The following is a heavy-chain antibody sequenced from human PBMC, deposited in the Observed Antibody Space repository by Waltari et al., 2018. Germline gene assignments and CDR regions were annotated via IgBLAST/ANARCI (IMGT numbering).Heavy chain of an antibody. D-gene: IGHD3-3*01. CDR1: GYTFTKYS. J-gene: IGHJ4*02. V-gene: IGHV1-3*01. CDR3: AKTQYDFWSAYFDY. CDR2: IHGGNGNT. Sequence: QVQLVQSGAEVKKPGASVRISCKASGYTFTKYSMHWVRQAPGQGLEWMGWIHGGNGNTKYSKKFQDRLSISQDTSATTVYMELSSLTSEDTAVYYCAKTQYDFWSAYFDYWGQGTLVTVSS.